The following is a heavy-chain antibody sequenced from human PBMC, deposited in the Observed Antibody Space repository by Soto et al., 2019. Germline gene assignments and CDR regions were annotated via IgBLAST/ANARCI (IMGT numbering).Heavy chain of an antibody. J-gene: IGHJ4*02. CDR2: ISWNSGSI. CDR1: GFTFDDYA. CDR3: AKDIRGTAMVKVMDY. D-gene: IGHD5-18*01. Sequence: GGSLRLSCAASGFTFDDYAMHWVRQAPGKGLEWVSGISWNSGSIGYADSVKGRFTISRDNAKNSLYLQMNSLRAEDTALYYCAKDIRGTAMVKVMDYWGQGTLVTVSS. V-gene: IGHV3-9*01.